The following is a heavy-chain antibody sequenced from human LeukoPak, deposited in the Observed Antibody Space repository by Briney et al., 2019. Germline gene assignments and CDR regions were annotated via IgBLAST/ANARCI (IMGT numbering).Heavy chain of an antibody. V-gene: IGHV4-59*08. CDR1: VVSISSSY. CDR2: IFYSGST. CDR3: ARHRAYYDSGPFDY. Sequence: PSETLSLTCVVSVVSISSSYWSWIQQPPGKGLEWIGYIFYSGSTHSNPSLRSRVTISMDTSNNQFSLKLTSVTAADTAVYYCARHRAYYDSGPFDYWGQGSLVTVSS. J-gene: IGHJ4*02. D-gene: IGHD3-16*01.